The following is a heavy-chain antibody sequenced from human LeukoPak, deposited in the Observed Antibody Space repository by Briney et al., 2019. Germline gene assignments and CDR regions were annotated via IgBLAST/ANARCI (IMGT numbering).Heavy chain of an antibody. D-gene: IGHD2-2*01. CDR1: GGTFSSYT. V-gene: IGHV1-69*04. J-gene: IGHJ5*02. CDR3: ARDSYEGYCSSTSCPKAWFDP. Sequence: SVKVSCKASGGTFSSYTISWVRQAPGQGLEWMGRIIPILGIANYAQKFQGRVTITADKSTSTAYMELSSLRSEDTAVYYCARDSYEGYCSSTSCPKAWFDPWGQGNLVTVSS. CDR2: IIPILGIA.